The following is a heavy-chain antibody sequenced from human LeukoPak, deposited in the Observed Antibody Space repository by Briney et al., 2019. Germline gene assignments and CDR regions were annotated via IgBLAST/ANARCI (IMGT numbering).Heavy chain of an antibody. CDR1: GFTFSSYS. CDR2: ISSTSTYI. CDR3: ASYQRSDY. J-gene: IGHJ4*02. Sequence: GGSLRLSCAASGFTFSSYSMNWVRQAPGKGLEWVSSISSTSTYIDYADSVRGRFTISRDNAKNSLYLQMNSLRAEDTAVYYCASYQRSDYWGQGTLVTVSS. D-gene: IGHD6-25*01. V-gene: IGHV3-21*01.